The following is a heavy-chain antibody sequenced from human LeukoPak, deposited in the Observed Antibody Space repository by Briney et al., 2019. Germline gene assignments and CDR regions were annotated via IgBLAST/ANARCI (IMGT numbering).Heavy chain of an antibody. D-gene: IGHD6-13*01. V-gene: IGHV3-48*03. Sequence: PGGSLRLSCAASGFTFSSYEMNWVRQAPGKGLEWVAYISSSGGIIYYADSVKGRFTISRDNAKNSLYLQMNSLRAEDTAVYYCSKGQGEGSSWQALDSWGQGTLVTVSS. J-gene: IGHJ4*02. CDR3: SKGQGEGSSWQALDS. CDR1: GFTFSSYE. CDR2: ISSSGGII.